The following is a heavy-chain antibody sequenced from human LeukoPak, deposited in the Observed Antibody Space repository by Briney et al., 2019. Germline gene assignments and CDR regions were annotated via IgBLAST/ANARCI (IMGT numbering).Heavy chain of an antibody. CDR2: IYHSGNT. V-gene: IGHV4-59*01. Sequence: TSETLSLTCTVSGGSISSYYWSWIRQPPGKGLEWIGYIYHSGNTNYNPSLKSRVTISVDRSKNQCSLKLTSVTAADTAVYYCAREGYYDSSGSYNHDAFDIWGQGTMVTVSS. CDR3: AREGYYDSSGSYNHDAFDI. J-gene: IGHJ3*02. D-gene: IGHD3-22*01. CDR1: GGSISSYY.